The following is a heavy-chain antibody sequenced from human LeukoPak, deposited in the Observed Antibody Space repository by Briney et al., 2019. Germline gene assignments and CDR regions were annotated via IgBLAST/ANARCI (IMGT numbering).Heavy chain of an antibody. CDR1: GFTFSSYS. Sequence: GGSLRLSCSASGFTFSSYSMDWVRQAPGKGPEYVSDINNNGGATQYVDSVKGRFTISRDNSKNTVYLQMSSLRPEDTAVYYCVKAKVGGTFNSWGHGHVVTVSS. J-gene: IGHJ5*01. CDR2: INNNGGAT. CDR3: VKAKVGGTFNS. D-gene: IGHD1-26*01. V-gene: IGHV3-64D*06.